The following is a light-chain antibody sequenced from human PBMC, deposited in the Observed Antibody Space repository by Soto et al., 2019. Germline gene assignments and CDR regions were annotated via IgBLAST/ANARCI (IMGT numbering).Light chain of an antibody. CDR1: QSVSSN. Sequence: ERVMTQSPATLSASPGERATLSCRASQSVSSNLAWYQQKPGQAPRLLIYGASPRATGIPARFSGSGSGTEFTLTISSLQSEDFAVYYCQQYGSSPPMYTSGQGPRWIS. CDR2: GAS. J-gene: IGKJ2*01. V-gene: IGKV3-15*01. CDR3: QQYGSSPPMYT.